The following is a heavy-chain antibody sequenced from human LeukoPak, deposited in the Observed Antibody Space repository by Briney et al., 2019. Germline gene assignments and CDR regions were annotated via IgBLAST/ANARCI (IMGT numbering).Heavy chain of an antibody. CDR2: IYYSGST. Sequence: PSETLSLTCTVSGGSISSSSYYWGWIRQPPGKGLEWIGSIYYSGSTYYNPSLKSRVTISVDTSKNQFSLKLSSVTAADTAVYYCARLAYSYGYDWGQGTLVTVSS. V-gene: IGHV4-39*01. CDR3: ARLAYSYGYD. CDR1: GGSISSSSYY. J-gene: IGHJ4*02. D-gene: IGHD5-18*01.